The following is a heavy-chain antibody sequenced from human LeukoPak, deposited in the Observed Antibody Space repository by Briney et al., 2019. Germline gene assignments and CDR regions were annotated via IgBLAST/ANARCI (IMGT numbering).Heavy chain of an antibody. Sequence: PSQTLSLTCAISGESVSSNITIWNWIRQSPSRGLEWLGRTYYRSKWPNDYAGSVKSRITITPDTSKNQFSLHLNSVTPEDTAVYYCARGWAFPYWGQGTLVTVSS. CDR3: ARGWAFPY. V-gene: IGHV6-1*01. J-gene: IGHJ4*02. CDR2: TYYRSKWPN. D-gene: IGHD3-3*02. CDR1: GESVSSNITI.